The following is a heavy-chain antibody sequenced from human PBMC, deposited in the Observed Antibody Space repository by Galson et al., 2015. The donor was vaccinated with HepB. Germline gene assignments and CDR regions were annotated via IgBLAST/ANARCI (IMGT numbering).Heavy chain of an antibody. CDR2: IYYSGST. CDR1: GGSISSYY. J-gene: IGHJ6*03. CDR3: ARTPRLTSSGYYYVAGLYYYYYYMDV. Sequence: LSLTCTVSGGSISSYYWSWIRQPPGKGLEWIGYIYYSGSTNYNPSLKSRVTISVDTSRNQFSLKLSSVTAADTAVYYCARTPRLTSSGYYYVAGLYYYYYYMDVWGKGTTVTVSS. D-gene: IGHD3-22*01. V-gene: IGHV4-59*01.